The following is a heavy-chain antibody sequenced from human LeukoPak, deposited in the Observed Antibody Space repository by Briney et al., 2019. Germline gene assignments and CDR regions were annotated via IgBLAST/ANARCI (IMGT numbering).Heavy chain of an antibody. CDR3: ARDFADNSGYIFYYMDV. CDR2: IWYDGSNK. Sequence: GGSLRLSCAASGFTFSSYGMHWVRQAPGKGLEWVAVIWYDGSNKYYADSVKGRFTISRDNSKNTLYLQMNSLRAEDTAVYYCARDFADNSGYIFYYMDVWGKGTTVTVSS. CDR1: GFTFSSYG. V-gene: IGHV3-33*01. J-gene: IGHJ6*03. D-gene: IGHD3-22*01.